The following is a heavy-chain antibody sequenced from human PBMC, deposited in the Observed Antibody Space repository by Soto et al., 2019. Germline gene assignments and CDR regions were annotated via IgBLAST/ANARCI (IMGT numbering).Heavy chain of an antibody. J-gene: IGHJ6*02. V-gene: IGHV4-30-4*08. CDR2: IHYSGSI. CDR3: AREDDGGDRDYYGLDV. D-gene: IGHD2-21*02. CDR1: GGSISYEYYH. Sequence: QVQLQQSGPGLVKPSQTLSLTCTVSGGSISYEYYHWTWIRQSPGKGLEWIGYIHYSGSIIYNSSFKSRVTISVNTSKNQFSRQLSSVTAADTAVYFCAREDDGGDRDYYGLDVWGQGTTVTVSS.